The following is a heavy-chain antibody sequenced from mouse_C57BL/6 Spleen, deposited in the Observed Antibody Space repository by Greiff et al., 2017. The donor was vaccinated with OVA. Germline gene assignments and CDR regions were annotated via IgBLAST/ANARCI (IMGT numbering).Heavy chain of an antibody. Sequence: VQLQQSGPELVKPGASVKLSCKASGYTFTSYDINWVKQRPGQGLEWIGWIYPRDGSTKYNEKFKGKATLTVDTSSSTAYMELHSLTSEDSAVYFCARWEDYYGSSYVPFDYWGQGTTLTVSS. CDR3: ARWEDYYGSSYVPFDY. D-gene: IGHD1-1*01. V-gene: IGHV1-85*01. CDR1: GYTFTSYD. CDR2: IYPRDGST. J-gene: IGHJ2*01.